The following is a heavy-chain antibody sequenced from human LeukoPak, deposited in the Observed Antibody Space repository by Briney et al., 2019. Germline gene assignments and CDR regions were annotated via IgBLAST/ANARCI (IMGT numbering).Heavy chain of an antibody. CDR3: ARAGCNNGVCYTPADSYGDIDY. V-gene: IGHV1-18*01. CDR2: ISAYTGNT. CDR1: GGTFSSYA. D-gene: IGHD2-8*01. J-gene: IGHJ4*02. Sequence: GASVKVSCKASGGTFSSYAISWVRQAPGQGLEWMGWISAYTGNTNYAQKFQGRVTLTTDTSTTTAYMDLRSMRSDDTAVYYCARAGCNNGVCYTPADSYGDIDYSGQGTLVTVSS.